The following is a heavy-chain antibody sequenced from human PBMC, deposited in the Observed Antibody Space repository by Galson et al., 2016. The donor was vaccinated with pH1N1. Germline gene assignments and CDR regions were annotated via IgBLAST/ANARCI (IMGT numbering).Heavy chain of an antibody. CDR2: INQDGSKK. CDR1: RFSFSDYW. J-gene: IGHJ5*02. CDR3: ARAIGASGAS. V-gene: IGHV3-7*01. D-gene: IGHD6-13*01. Sequence: SLRLSCAGSRFSFSDYWMHWVRQAPGKGLEWVANINQDGSKKYYVDSLRGRFTISRDNAKNSLYLQMNSLRAEDTAVYYCARAIGASGASWGQGTLVTVSS.